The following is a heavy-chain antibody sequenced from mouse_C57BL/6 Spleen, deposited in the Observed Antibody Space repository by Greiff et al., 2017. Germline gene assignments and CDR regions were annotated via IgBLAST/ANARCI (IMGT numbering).Heavy chain of an antibody. J-gene: IGHJ1*03. V-gene: IGHV5-17*01. Sequence: EVQLVESGGGLVKPGGSLKLSCAASGFTFSDYGMHWVRQAPEKGLEWVAYIRSGSSTIYYADTVKGRFTITRDNAKNALFLQMTSLRSEDTAMYYWARPNWSRYWYFDVWGTGTTVTVSS. CDR3: ARPNWSRYWYFDV. CDR1: GFTFSDYG. D-gene: IGHD4-1*01. CDR2: IRSGSSTI.